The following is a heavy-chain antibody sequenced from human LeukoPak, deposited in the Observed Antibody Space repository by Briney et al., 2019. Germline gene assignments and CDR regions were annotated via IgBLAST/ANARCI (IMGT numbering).Heavy chain of an antibody. D-gene: IGHD1-26*01. V-gene: IGHV3-23*01. CDR3: VKGSYTSPSSCLDF. CDR1: GFTFSNYA. Sequence: GGSLRLSCAASGFTFSNYAMTWVRQAPGRGLEWVSVISGSGDRTFHAGSVEGRFTITRDGSKKTLYLQMKGLRAEDTALYYCVKGSYTSPSSCLDFWGQGNVVTVSS. CDR2: ISGSGDRT. J-gene: IGHJ4*02.